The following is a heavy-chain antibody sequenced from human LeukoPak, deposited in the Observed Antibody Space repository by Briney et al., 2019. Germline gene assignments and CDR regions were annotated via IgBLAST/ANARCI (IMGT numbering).Heavy chain of an antibody. CDR2: IYYSGST. Sequence: SETLSLTCTVSGGSISNYYWSWIRQPPGKGLEWIGYIYYSGSTNYNPSLKSRVTISVDTSKNQFSLKLSSVTAADTAVYYCARDKRGSYADYWGQGTLVTVSS. J-gene: IGHJ4*02. V-gene: IGHV4-59*01. D-gene: IGHD1-26*01. CDR1: GGSISNYY. CDR3: ARDKRGSYADY.